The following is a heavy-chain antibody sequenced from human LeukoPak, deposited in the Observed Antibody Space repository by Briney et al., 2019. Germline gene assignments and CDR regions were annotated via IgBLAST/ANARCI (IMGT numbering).Heavy chain of an antibody. CDR2: INHSGST. CDR3: ARGRRPRLGVVPAVSIPSYYYYGMDV. J-gene: IGHJ6*04. V-gene: IGHV4-34*01. Sequence: SETLSLTCAVYGGSFSGYYWSWIRQPPGKGLEWIGEINHSGSTNYNPSLKSRVTISVDTSKNQFSLKLSSVTAADTAVYYCARGRRPRLGVVPAVSIPSYYYYGMDVWGKGTTVTVSS. CDR1: GGSFSGYY. D-gene: IGHD2-2*01.